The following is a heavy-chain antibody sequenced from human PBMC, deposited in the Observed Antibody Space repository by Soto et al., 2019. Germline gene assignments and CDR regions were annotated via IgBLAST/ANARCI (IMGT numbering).Heavy chain of an antibody. D-gene: IGHD3-22*01. J-gene: IGHJ1*01. CDR1: CYTFTSYG. CDR2: ISAYNGNT. V-gene: IGHV1-18*01. CDR3: ARDFKSVVVITRGYFQH. Sequence: GASVKVSFKASCYTFTSYGISWVRQAPGQGLEWMGWISAYNGNTNYAQKLQGRVTMTTDTSTSTAYMELRSLRSDDTAVYYCARDFKSVVVITRGYFQHWGQGTLVTVSS.